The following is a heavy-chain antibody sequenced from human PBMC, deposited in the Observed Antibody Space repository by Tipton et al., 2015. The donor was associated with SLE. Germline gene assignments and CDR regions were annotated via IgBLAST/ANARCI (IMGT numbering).Heavy chain of an antibody. CDR1: GYSISSGFY. CDR3: ATRYYDYLWGGSRKYFFDY. Sequence: TLSLTCTVSGYSISSGFYWGWCRQHPGEGLVWIVHVTPSGDSNYNTSIESRVTISRGTPNNQFSLKLNSVTAADTSFYYCATRYYDYLWGGSRKYFFDYWGQGALVTVSS. J-gene: IGHJ4*02. CDR2: VTPSGDS. D-gene: IGHD3-16*01. V-gene: IGHV4-38-2*02.